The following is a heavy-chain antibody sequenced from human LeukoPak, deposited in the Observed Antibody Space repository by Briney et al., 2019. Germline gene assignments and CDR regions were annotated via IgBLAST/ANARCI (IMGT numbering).Heavy chain of an antibody. Sequence: SETLCLTCTASGGPIRSYCRSWIRQPPGKGLEWIGYIYYSGSTNYNPSLKNRVSISVDTSKNQFSLKLSSVTAADTVVYYCARTGSTVSMLYAFDYWGQGTLVTVSS. V-gene: IGHV4-59*01. CDR1: GGPIRSYC. CDR3: ARTGSTVSMLYAFDY. CDR2: IYYSGST. J-gene: IGHJ4*02. D-gene: IGHD4-17*01.